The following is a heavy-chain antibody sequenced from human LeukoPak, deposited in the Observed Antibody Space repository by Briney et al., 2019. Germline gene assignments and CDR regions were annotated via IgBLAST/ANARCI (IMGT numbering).Heavy chain of an antibody. CDR2: ISTGGNDI. CDR1: GFTFSKFE. J-gene: IGHJ4*02. D-gene: IGHD6-19*01. Sequence: GGSLRLSCAASGFTFSKFEMNWVRQAPGKGLEWLSYISTGGNDINYADSVKGRVTISRDNAKNSLYLQMNSLRPEDTAVYYCARDVGSGSVWPVWGQGTRVTVSS. CDR3: ARDVGSGSVWPV. V-gene: IGHV3-48*03.